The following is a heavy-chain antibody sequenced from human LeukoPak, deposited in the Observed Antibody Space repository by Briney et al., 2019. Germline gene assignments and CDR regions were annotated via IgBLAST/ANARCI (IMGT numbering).Heavy chain of an antibody. CDR3: ARGRGIQLWFSPGHFDL. J-gene: IGHJ2*01. D-gene: IGHD5-18*01. CDR2: INHSGST. CDR1: GGSFSGYY. V-gene: IGHV4-34*01. Sequence: SETLSLTCAVYGGSFSGYYWSWIRQPPGKGLEWIGEINHSGSTNYNPSLKSRVTISVDTSKNQFSLKLSSVTAADTAMYYCARGRGIQLWFSPGHFDLWGRGTLVTVSS.